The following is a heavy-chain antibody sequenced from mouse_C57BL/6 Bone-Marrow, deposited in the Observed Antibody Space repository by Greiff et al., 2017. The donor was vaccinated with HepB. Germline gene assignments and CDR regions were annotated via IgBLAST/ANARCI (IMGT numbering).Heavy chain of an antibody. D-gene: IGHD1-1*01. V-gene: IGHV1-4*01. J-gene: IGHJ1*03. CDR3: ARGEGVAPDWYFDV. CDR2: INPSSGYA. Sequence: VQLQQSGAELARPGASVKMSCKASGYTFTSYTMHWVKQRPGQGLEWIGYINPSSGYAKYNQKFKDKATLTADKSSSTAYMQLSSLTSEDSAVYYCARGEGVAPDWYFDVWGTGTTVTVSS. CDR1: GYTFTSYT.